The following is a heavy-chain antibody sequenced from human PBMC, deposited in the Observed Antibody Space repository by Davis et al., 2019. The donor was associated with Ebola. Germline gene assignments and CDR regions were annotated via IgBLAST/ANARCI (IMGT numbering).Heavy chain of an antibody. J-gene: IGHJ4*02. Sequence: GSLRLSCTVSGGSISSYYWSWIRQPPGKGLEWIGEINHSGSTNYNPSLKSRVAISVGTSKNQFSLKLTSVTAADTAVYYCAREYSRTYFDYWGQGTLVTVSS. D-gene: IGHD6-6*01. CDR3: AREYSRTYFDY. CDR1: GGSISSYY. V-gene: IGHV4-34*01. CDR2: INHSGST.